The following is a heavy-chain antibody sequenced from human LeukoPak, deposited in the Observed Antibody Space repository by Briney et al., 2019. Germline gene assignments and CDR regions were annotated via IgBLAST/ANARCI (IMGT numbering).Heavy chain of an antibody. CDR1: GYTFTNYY. Sequence: ASVKVSCKASGYTFTNYYIYWVRQAPGQGLEWMGIINPSGGITSYAQKFQGRVTMTRDTSTSTVYTELSSLRSDDTAVYYCARGLNVWDYWGQGTLVTVSS. D-gene: IGHD3-16*01. V-gene: IGHV1-46*01. CDR3: ARGLNVWDY. CDR2: INPSGGIT. J-gene: IGHJ4*02.